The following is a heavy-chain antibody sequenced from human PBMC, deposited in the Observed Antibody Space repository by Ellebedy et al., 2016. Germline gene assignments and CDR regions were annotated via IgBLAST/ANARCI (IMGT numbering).Heavy chain of an antibody. CDR2: IRSKAYGGTT. D-gene: IGHD4-23*01. V-gene: IGHV3-49*03. CDR3: TRNSGGNSLRPDY. Sequence: GGSLRLXCTASGFTFGDYAMSWFRQAPGKGLEWVGFIRSKAYGGTTEYAASVKGRFTISRDDSKSIAYLQMNSLKTEDTAVYYCTRNSGGNSLRPDYWGQGTLVSVSS. J-gene: IGHJ4*02. CDR1: GFTFGDYA.